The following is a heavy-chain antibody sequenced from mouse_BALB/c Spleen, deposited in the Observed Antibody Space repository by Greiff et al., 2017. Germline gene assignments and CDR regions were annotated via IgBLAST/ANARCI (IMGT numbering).Heavy chain of an antibody. J-gene: IGHJ4*01. CDR1: GFNIKDYY. D-gene: IGHD1-2*01. Sequence: EVQRVESGAELVRSGASVKLSCTASGFNIKDYYMHWVKQRPEQGLEWIGWIDPENGDTEDAPKFQGKATMTADTSSNTAYLQLSSRTSEDTAVYYCLITTASYYAMDYWGQGTSVTVSS. CDR3: LITTASYYAMDY. V-gene: IGHV14-4*02. CDR2: IDPENGDT.